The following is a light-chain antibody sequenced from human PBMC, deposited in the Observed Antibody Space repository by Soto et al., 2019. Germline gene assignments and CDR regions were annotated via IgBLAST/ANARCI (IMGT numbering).Light chain of an antibody. V-gene: IGLV2-8*01. CDR3: SSYAGSNTYV. CDR2: EVS. Sequence: LTQPPSATGSPGQSVTISCTGTSSDIGAYKYVSWYQQHPGKAPKLLIYEVSKRPSGVPDRFSGSESGKTASLTVSGLQDEDEADYYCSSYAGSNTYVFGTGTKVTVL. CDR1: SSDIGAYKY. J-gene: IGLJ1*01.